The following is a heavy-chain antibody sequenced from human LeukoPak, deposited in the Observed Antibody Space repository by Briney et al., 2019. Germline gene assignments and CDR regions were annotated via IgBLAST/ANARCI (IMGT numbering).Heavy chain of an antibody. CDR1: GFTYSSYG. D-gene: IGHD4/OR15-4a*01. V-gene: IGHV3-33*01. CDR3: ARDRGSMGLTRFDP. CDR2: IWYDGSNK. Sequence: PGGSLRLSCAASGFTYSSYGMHWVRQAPGKGLEWVAVIWYDGSNKYYADSVKGRFTISRDNSKNTLYLQMDSLRAEDTAVYYCARDRGSMGLTRFDPWGQGTLVTVSS. J-gene: IGHJ5*02.